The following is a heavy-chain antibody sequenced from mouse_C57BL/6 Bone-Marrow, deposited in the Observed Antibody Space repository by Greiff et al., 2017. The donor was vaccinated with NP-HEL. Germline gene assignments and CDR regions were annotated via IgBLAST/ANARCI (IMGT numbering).Heavy chain of an antibody. Sequence: QVHVKQSGPGLVQPSQSLSITCTVSGFSLTSYGVHWVRPSPGKGLEWLGVIWRGGSTDYNAAFMSRLSITKDNSKSQVFFKMNSLQADDTAIYYCAKSSPMISHAMDYWGQGTSVTVSS. V-gene: IGHV2-5*01. J-gene: IGHJ4*01. D-gene: IGHD2-4*01. CDR3: AKSSPMISHAMDY. CDR1: GFSLTSYG. CDR2: IWRGGST.